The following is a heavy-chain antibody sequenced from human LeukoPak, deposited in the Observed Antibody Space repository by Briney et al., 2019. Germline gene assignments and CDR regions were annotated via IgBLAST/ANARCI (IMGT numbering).Heavy chain of an antibody. CDR3: ATERSRYFDY. Sequence: GGSLRLSCAASGFNFYDYTLHWVRQAPGKGPEWVSLITRDGVTTIYADSVKGRFTISRDTSKNSLSLQMISLRTEDTALYFCATERSRYFDYWGQGTLVTVSS. CDR1: GFNFYDYT. D-gene: IGHD3-16*01. V-gene: IGHV3-43*01. J-gene: IGHJ4*02. CDR2: ITRDGVTT.